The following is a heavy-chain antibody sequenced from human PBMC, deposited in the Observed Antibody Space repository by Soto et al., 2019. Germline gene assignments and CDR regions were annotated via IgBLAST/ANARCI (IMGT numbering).Heavy chain of an antibody. V-gene: IGHV4-59*01. CDR1: AASFSKYY. J-gene: IGHJ4*02. D-gene: IGHD3-16*01. CDR3: ASVTFGGVVLAH. CDR2: VYFNGNT. Sequence: PSETLSLTCTVSAASFSKYYWSWIRQPPGKGLERIGYVYFNGNTNYNPSLKRRVSISIDTSKNQISLNLSSVTAADTAVYYCASVTFGGVVLAHWGQGTLVTVSS.